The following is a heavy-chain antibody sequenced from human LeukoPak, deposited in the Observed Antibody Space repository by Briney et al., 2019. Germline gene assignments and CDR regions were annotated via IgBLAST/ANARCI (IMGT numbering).Heavy chain of an antibody. V-gene: IGHV3-74*01. Sequence: QSGGSLRLSCAASGFSFSSSWMHWVRHAPGKGLVWVSRINDDETSTGYADSVKGRFTISRDNAKNTLYLQMTSLRADDTAVYYCATTGSVSYYDYWGQGNLVTVSS. D-gene: IGHD1-26*01. CDR2: INDDETST. J-gene: IGHJ4*02. CDR3: ATTGSVSYYDY. CDR1: GFSFSSSW.